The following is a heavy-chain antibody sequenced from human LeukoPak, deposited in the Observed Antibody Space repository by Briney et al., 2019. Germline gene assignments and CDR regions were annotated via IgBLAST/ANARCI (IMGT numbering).Heavy chain of an antibody. J-gene: IGHJ3*02. CDR1: GGSISSYY. V-gene: IGHV4-59*12. Sequence: SETLSLTCTASGGSISSYYWSWIRQPPGKGLEWIGYIYYSGSTNYNPSLKSRVTISVDTSKNQFSLKLSSVTAADTAVYYCASRDGYNKRAFDIWGQGTMVTVSS. D-gene: IGHD5-24*01. CDR2: IYYSGST. CDR3: ASRDGYNKRAFDI.